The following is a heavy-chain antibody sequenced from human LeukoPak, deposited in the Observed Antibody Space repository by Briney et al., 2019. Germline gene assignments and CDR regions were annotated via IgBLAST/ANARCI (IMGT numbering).Heavy chain of an antibody. Sequence: ASVKVSCKASGYTFTSYGISWVRQAPGQGLEWMGWISAYNGNTNYAQKLQGRVTMTTDTSTSTAYMELRSLRSDDTAVYYCAREMGATSPEGGDLDYWGQGTLVTVSS. CDR2: ISAYNGNT. CDR1: GYTFTSYG. D-gene: IGHD1-26*01. V-gene: IGHV1-18*01. J-gene: IGHJ4*02. CDR3: AREMGATSPEGGDLDY.